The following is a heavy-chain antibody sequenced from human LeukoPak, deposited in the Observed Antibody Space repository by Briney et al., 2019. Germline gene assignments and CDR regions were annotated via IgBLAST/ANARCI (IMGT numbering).Heavy chain of an antibody. CDR1: GGSFSGYY. V-gene: IGHV4-34*01. CDR3: ARHVYGEGVFDY. CDR2: INHSGRT. J-gene: IGHJ4*02. D-gene: IGHD4-17*01. Sequence: SETLSLTCVVYGGSFSGYYWSWIRQPPGRGLEWIGEINHSGRTNYNPSLKSRVTISVDTSKNQFSLKLSSVTAADTAVYYCARHVYGEGVFDYWGQGTLVTVSS.